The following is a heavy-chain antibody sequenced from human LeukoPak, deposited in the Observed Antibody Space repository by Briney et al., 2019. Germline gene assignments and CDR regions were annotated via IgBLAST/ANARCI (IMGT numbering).Heavy chain of an antibody. J-gene: IGHJ4*02. CDR2: IYESGST. V-gene: IGHV4-38-2*02. Sequence: SETLSLTCTVSGYSISSGYFWSWIRQPPGKGLEYIGYIYESGSTYYNPSLKSRVAISIDTSKNQFSLRLSSVTAADTALYYCARGDNSIASFDYWGLGTLVTVSS. CDR1: GYSISSGYF. D-gene: IGHD4-23*01. CDR3: ARGDNSIASFDY.